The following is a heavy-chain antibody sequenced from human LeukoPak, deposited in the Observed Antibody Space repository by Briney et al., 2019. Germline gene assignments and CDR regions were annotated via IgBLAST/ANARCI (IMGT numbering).Heavy chain of an antibody. Sequence: SQTLSLTCTVSGGSISSGGYYWSWIRQHLGKGLEWIGYIYYSGSTYYNPSLKSRVTISVDTSKNQFSLKLSSVTAADTAVYYCARTYYYGSGRWETSQRLGEYWGQGTLVTVSS. CDR1: GGSISSGGYY. CDR3: ARTYYYGSGRWETSQRLGEY. CDR2: IYYSGST. J-gene: IGHJ4*02. V-gene: IGHV4-31*03. D-gene: IGHD3-10*01.